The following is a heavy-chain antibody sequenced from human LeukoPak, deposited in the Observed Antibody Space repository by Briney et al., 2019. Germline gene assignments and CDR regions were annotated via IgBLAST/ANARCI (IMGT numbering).Heavy chain of an antibody. J-gene: IGHJ4*02. CDR2: IRYDGSNK. Sequence: GGSLRLSCAASGFTFSSYGMHWVRQAPGKGLEWVAFIRYDGSNKYYADSVKGRFTISRDNSKDTLYLQMNSLRAEDTAVYYCAKPQPGKSIGYFDYWGQGTLVTVSS. V-gene: IGHV3-30*02. D-gene: IGHD3-10*01. CDR3: AKPQPGKSIGYFDY. CDR1: GFTFSSYG.